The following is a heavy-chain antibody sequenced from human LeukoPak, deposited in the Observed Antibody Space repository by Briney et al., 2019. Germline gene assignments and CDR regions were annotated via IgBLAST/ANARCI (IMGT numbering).Heavy chain of an antibody. D-gene: IGHD3-10*01. CDR3: ARDREAYYYGSGSYYNVFDY. J-gene: IGHJ4*02. V-gene: IGHV1-18*01. CDR1: GYTFTSYD. Sequence: ASVKVSCTASGYTFTSYDISWVRQAPGQGLEWMGWISAYNGNTNYAQKLQGRVTMTKDTSTSTAYMELRSLRSDDTAVYYCARDREAYYYGSGSYYNVFDYWGQGTLVTVSS. CDR2: ISAYNGNT.